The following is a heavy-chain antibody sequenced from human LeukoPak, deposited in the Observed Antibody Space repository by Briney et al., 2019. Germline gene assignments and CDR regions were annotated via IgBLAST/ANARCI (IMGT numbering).Heavy chain of an antibody. Sequence: GGSLRLSCAASGFTFSSYSMNWVRQAPGKGLEWVSSISGSSSYIYYADSVKGRFTISRDNAKDSLYLQMNSLRAEDTAVYYCAIAAAGYYFDYWGQGTLVTVSS. J-gene: IGHJ4*02. CDR3: AIAAAGYYFDY. CDR2: ISGSSSYI. V-gene: IGHV3-21*01. CDR1: GFTFSSYS. D-gene: IGHD6-13*01.